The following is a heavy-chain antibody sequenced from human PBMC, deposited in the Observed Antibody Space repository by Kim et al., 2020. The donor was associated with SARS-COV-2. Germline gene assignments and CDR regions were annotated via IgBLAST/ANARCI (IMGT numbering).Heavy chain of an antibody. Sequence: SETLSLTCAVYGGSFSGYYWSWIRQPPGKGLEWIGEINHSGSTNYNPSLKSRVTISVDTSKNQFSLKLSSVTAADTAVYYCARLPYYYGSGRPYYFDDWGQGTLVTVSS. CDR2: INHSGST. CDR3: ARLPYYYGSGRPYYFDD. CDR1: GGSFSGYY. D-gene: IGHD3-10*01. V-gene: IGHV4-34*01. J-gene: IGHJ4*02.